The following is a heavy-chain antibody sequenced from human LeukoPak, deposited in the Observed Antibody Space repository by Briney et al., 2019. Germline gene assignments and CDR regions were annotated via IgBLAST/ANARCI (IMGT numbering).Heavy chain of an antibody. Sequence: ASVKVSCKASGYTFTSYGISWVRQAPGQGLEWMGWISAYNGNTNYAQKLQGRVTMTTDTSTSTAYMELRSLRSDDTAVYHCAKSPSSRVPAALDYWGQGTLVTVSS. D-gene: IGHD2-2*01. CDR3: AKSPSSRVPAALDY. CDR2: ISAYNGNT. V-gene: IGHV1-18*01. CDR1: GYTFTSYG. J-gene: IGHJ4*02.